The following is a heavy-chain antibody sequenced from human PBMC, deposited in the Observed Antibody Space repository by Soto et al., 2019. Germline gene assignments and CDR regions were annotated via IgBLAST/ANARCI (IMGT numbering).Heavy chain of an antibody. CDR3: AASIFYYGMDV. V-gene: IGHV5-51*01. CDR1: GYTFTNYW. CDR2: IYPGDSDT. Sequence: GESLKISCKGSGYTFTNYWIGWVRQMPGKGPEWMGIIYPGDSDTKFNTSFQGQVTISDNKSITATYLQWSSLKASDTAIYYCAASIFYYGMDVWGQGTTVTVSS. J-gene: IGHJ6*02.